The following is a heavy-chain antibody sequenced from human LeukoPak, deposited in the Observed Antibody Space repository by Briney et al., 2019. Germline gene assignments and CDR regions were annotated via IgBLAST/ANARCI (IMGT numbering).Heavy chain of an antibody. V-gene: IGHV3-23*01. CDR3: AKHIIRYFDWLLPGNNWFDP. J-gene: IGHJ5*02. D-gene: IGHD3-9*01. Sequence: PGGSLRLSCAASGFTFSSYAMSWVRQAPGKGLEWVSAISGSGGSTYYADSVKGRFTISRDNSKNTLYLQMNSLRAEDTAVYYCAKHIIRYFDWLLPGNNWFDPWGQGTQVTVSS. CDR2: ISGSGGST. CDR1: GFTFSSYA.